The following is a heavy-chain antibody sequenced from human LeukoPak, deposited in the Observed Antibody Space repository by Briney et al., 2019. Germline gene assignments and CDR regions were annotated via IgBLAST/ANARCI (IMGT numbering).Heavy chain of an antibody. J-gene: IGHJ4*02. V-gene: IGHV1-69*04. CDR1: GGTFSRYA. D-gene: IGHD5-18*01. CDR2: IIPIFGIA. CDR3: ASPGGYSYGRDGFDY. Sequence: SVKVSCQASGGTFSRYAISWVRQAPGQGLEWMGRIIPIFGIANYAQKFQGRVTITADKSTSTAYMELSSLRSEDTAVYYCASPGGYSYGRDGFDYWGQGTLVTVSS.